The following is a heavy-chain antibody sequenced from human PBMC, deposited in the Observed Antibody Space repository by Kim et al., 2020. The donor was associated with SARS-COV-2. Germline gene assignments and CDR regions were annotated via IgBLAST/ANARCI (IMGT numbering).Heavy chain of an antibody. CDR2: ISSSSSYI. V-gene: IGHV3-21*01. J-gene: IGHJ5*02. D-gene: IGHD6-13*01. CDR3: ARGVVGSSWQFDP. CDR1: GFTFSSYS. Sequence: GGSLRLSCAASGFTFSSYSMNWVRQAPGKGLEWVSSISSSSSYIYYADSVKGRFTISRDNAKNSLYLQMNSLRAEDTAVYYCARGVVGSSWQFDPWGQGTLVTVSS.